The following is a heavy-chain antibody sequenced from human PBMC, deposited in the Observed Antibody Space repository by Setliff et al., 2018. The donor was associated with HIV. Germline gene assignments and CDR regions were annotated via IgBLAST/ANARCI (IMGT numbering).Heavy chain of an antibody. J-gene: IGHJ4*02. D-gene: IGHD5-12*01. CDR1: GGTFSSYA. V-gene: IGHV1-69*10. CDR3: ARGGDGYNPHY. CDR2: IIPILGIA. Sequence: AASVKVSCKASGGTFSSYAISWVRQAPGQGLEWMGGIIPILGIANYAQKFQGRVTITADKSTSTAYMELSSLRSEDTAVYYCARGGDGYNPHYWGQGTLVTVSS.